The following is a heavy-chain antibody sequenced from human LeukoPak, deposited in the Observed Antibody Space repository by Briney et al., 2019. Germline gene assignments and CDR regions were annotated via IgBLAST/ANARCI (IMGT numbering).Heavy chain of an antibody. CDR3: ARVGFRYNWNYVDY. Sequence: SETLSLTCTVSGGSISSYYWSWIRQPPGKGLEWIGYIYYSGSTNYNPSLKSRVTISADTSKNQFSLKLSSVTAADTAVYYCARVGFRYNWNYVDYWGQGTLVTVSS. V-gene: IGHV4-59*12. CDR2: IYYSGST. D-gene: IGHD1-20*01. CDR1: GGSISSYY. J-gene: IGHJ4*02.